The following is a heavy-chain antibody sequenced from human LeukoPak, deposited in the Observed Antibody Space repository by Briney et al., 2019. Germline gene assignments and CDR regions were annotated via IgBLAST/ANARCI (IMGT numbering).Heavy chain of an antibody. CDR1: GFTFSNAW. CDR3: TTEDASIAVAGTFDY. CDR2: IKSKTDGGTT. Sequence: PGGSLRLSCAASGFTFSNAWMSWVRQAPGKGLEWVGRIKSKTDGGTTDYAAPVKGRFTISRDDSKNTLYLQMNSLKTEDTAEYYCTTEDASIAVAGTFDYWGQGTLVTVSS. D-gene: IGHD6-19*01. J-gene: IGHJ4*02. V-gene: IGHV3-15*01.